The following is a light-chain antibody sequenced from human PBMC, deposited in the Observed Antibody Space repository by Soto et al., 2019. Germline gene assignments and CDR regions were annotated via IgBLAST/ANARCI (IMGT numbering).Light chain of an antibody. V-gene: IGKV3-11*01. CDR2: DAS. CDR1: QTFSRH. CDR3: QQRSNWPPVIT. J-gene: IGKJ5*01. Sequence: EIVLTQSPATLSLSPGERATLSCRASQTFSRHLAWYQKKPGQAPRLLIYDASKRATGIPARFSGRGSGTDFTLTISSLEPEDFAVYYCQQRSNWPPVITFGQGTRLEIK.